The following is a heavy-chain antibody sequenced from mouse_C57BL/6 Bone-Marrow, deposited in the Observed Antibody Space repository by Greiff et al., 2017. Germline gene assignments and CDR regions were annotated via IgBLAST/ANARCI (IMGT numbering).Heavy chain of an antibody. Sequence: QVQLQQPGAELVMPGASVKLSCKAPGYTFTSYWMHWVKQRPGQGLEWIGEIDPSDSYTNYNQKFKGKSTLTVDKSSSTAYMQLSSLTSEDSAVYYCARWDYAMDYWGQGTSVTVSS. CDR2: IDPSDSYT. CDR3: ARWDYAMDY. V-gene: IGHV1-69*01. J-gene: IGHJ4*01. CDR1: GYTFTSYW.